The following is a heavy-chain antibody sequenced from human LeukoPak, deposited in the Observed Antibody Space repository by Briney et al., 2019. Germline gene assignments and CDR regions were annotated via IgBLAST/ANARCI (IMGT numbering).Heavy chain of an antibody. CDR3: IRDRLGERTFEI. V-gene: IGHV3-13*01. CDR1: GFVLSIYD. D-gene: IGHD3-10*01. Sequence: GGSLRLSCAASGFVLSIYDMHRVRQSTRKGLEWVAHILVAGDTQYADSVKGRFTISRDNAKRSVFLQMNNLRDGDTAVYYCIRDRLGERTFEIWGQGTMVSVSS. CDR2: ILVAGDT. J-gene: IGHJ3*02.